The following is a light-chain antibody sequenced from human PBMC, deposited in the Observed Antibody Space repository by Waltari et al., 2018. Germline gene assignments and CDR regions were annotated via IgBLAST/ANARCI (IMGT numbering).Light chain of an antibody. CDR2: GAS. J-gene: IGKJ1*01. CDR1: QSVSSRY. CDR3: QQYGSSPWT. Sequence: EIVLTQSPGTLSLSPGERATLSCRASQSVSSRYFAWYQQKPGQAPRVLIHGASNRATGIPDRFSGSGSGTDFTLTISRLEPEDFAVYYCQQYGSSPWTFGQGTKVEIK. V-gene: IGKV3-20*01.